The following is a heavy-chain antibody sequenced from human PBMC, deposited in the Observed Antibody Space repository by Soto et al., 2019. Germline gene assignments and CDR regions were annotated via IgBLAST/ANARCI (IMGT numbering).Heavy chain of an antibody. CDR1: GDSMSSYY. CDR3: ARDQSVAADF. CDR2: ISATGTT. Sequence: QVQLQESGPGLVEPSETLSLTCTVSGDSMSSYYWSWIRQSAEKGLEWIGRISATGTTTYIPSLKSRITLSVDTSKNQFSLNLKFVTAADTAVYFCARDQSVAADFWGQGTVVTVS. V-gene: IGHV4-4*07. J-gene: IGHJ3*01. D-gene: IGHD2-21*01.